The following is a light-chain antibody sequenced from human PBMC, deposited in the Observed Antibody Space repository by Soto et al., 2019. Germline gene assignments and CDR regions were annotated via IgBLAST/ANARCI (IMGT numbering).Light chain of an antibody. Sequence: DIQMTQSPSTLSASVGDRVTITCRASQSISSWLAWYQQKPGKAPKLLIYTASRLDRRFPSRVSGSASGSEFTLTISTLQSDDFAPNYCQQVSVYQLNFGGETKVNIK. CDR3: QQVSVYQLN. CDR1: QSISSW. J-gene: IGKJ4*01. CDR2: TAS. V-gene: IGKV1-5*03.